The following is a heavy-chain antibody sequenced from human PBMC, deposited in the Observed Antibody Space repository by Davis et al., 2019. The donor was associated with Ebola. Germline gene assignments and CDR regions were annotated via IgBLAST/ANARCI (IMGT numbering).Heavy chain of an antibody. CDR3: ARENSSHFVDAFDV. V-gene: IGHV1-69*13. D-gene: IGHD3-22*01. CDR2: IIPVFGIP. CDR1: GGTFSSYA. J-gene: IGHJ3*01. Sequence: SVKVSCKASGGTFSSYAISWVRQAPGQGLEWMGGIIPVFGIPKYAQKFQGRVTITADESTSTAYMELSSLRSDDTALYYCARENSSHFVDAFDVWGQGTAVTVSS.